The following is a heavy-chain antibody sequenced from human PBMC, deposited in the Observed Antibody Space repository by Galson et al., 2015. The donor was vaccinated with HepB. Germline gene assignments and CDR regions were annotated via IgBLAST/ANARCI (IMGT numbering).Heavy chain of an antibody. V-gene: IGHV3-11*06. CDR2: ITSSSSFT. CDR3: ARDPYDSSSYHFDTYFDS. D-gene: IGHD3-22*01. Sequence: SLRLSCAASGFTFSDYYMNWIRHAPGKGLEWVSYITSSSSFTDYADSVKGRFTISRDNAKISLYLEMNSLRAEDTAVYYCARDPYDSSSYHFDTYFDSWGQGTLVTVSS. CDR1: GFTFSDYY. J-gene: IGHJ4*02.